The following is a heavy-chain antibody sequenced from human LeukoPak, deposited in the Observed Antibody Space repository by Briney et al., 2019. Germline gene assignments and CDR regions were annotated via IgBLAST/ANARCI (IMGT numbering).Heavy chain of an antibody. CDR1: GFTFSSYA. Sequence: GGALRLSCAASGFTFSSYAMSWVRQAPGKGLEWVSAIRDSGSSPHYADSVKGRFTTSRDNSKNTLFLQMNSLRAEDTAIYYCAKYGPQDSGSSHFDYWGQGALVTVSS. CDR3: AKYGPQDSGSSHFDY. D-gene: IGHD1-26*01. V-gene: IGHV3-23*01. CDR2: IRDSGSSP. J-gene: IGHJ4*02.